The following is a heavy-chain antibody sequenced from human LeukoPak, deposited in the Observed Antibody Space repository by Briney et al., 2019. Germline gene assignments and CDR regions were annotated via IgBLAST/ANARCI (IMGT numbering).Heavy chain of an antibody. Sequence: GSLRLSCAASGFTFSNYWMHWVRQAPGKGLEWVSVIYSGGSTYYADTVKGRFTISRDNSKNTSYLQMNSLRVEDTAVYYCAREVAVGPFDYWGQGTLVTVSS. D-gene: IGHD6-19*01. J-gene: IGHJ4*02. CDR1: GFTFSNYW. CDR2: IYSGGST. CDR3: AREVAVGPFDY. V-gene: IGHV3-53*01.